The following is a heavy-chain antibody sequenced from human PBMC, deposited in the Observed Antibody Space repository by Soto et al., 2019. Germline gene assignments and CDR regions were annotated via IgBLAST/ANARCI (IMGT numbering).Heavy chain of an antibody. CDR2: IYYSGST. CDR3: ATSPTYYVRPYYFDY. V-gene: IGHV4-31*03. J-gene: IGHJ4*02. D-gene: IGHD3-10*02. Sequence: SDTLSLTCTVSGCSISSGGYYWSWILQHPGKGLEWIGYIYYSGSTYYNPSLKSRVTISVDTSKNQFSLKLSSVTAADTAVYYCATSPTYYVRPYYFDYWGQGTLVTVSS. CDR1: GCSISSGGYY.